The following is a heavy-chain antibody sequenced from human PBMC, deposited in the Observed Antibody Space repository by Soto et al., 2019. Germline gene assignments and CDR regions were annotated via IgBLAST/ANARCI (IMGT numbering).Heavy chain of an antibody. J-gene: IGHJ2*01. D-gene: IGHD4-17*01. V-gene: IGHV4-61*01. CDR1: GGSVSSGSYY. Sequence: QVQLQESGPGLVKPSETLSLTCTVSGGSVSSGSYYWSWFRQPPGQGLEWIGYIYSSGSTINNPSLKSRVTISVDTSKNQFYLKLSSVTAADTAVYYCASRQDYGGNSGWYFDLWGRGNLVTVSS. CDR3: ASRQDYGGNSGWYFDL. CDR2: IYSSGST.